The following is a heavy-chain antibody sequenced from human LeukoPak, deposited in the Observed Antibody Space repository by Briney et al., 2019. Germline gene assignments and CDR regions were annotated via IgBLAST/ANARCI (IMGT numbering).Heavy chain of an antibody. J-gene: IGHJ4*02. CDR1: GFTLSSYW. CDR3: ARDRFPSVTTLDY. V-gene: IGHV3-7*01. CDR2: IKQDGSEK. D-gene: IGHD4-17*01. Sequence: GGSLRLSCAASGFTLSSYWMSWVRQAPGKGLEWVANIKQDGSEKYYVDSVKGRFTISRDNAKNSLYLQMNSLRAEDTAVYYCARDRFPSVTTLDYWGQGTLVTVSS.